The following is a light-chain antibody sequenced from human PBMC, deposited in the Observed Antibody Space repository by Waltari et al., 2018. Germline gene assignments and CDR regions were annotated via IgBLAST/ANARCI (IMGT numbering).Light chain of an antibody. J-gene: IGLJ2*01. CDR1: SSDVGGYNY. CDR3: SSYTSSSTPVV. Sequence: QSALTQPASVSGSPGQSITISCPGTSSDVGGYNYVSWSQQHPGKAPKLMINDVSKRPSGVSNRFSGSKSGNTASLTISGLQAEDEADYYCSSYTSSSTPVVFGGGTKLTVL. V-gene: IGLV2-14*01. CDR2: DVS.